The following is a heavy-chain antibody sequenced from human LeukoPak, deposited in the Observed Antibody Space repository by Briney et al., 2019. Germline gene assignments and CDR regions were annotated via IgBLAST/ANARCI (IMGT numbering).Heavy chain of an antibody. CDR3: ARHRKDIGFDS. J-gene: IGHJ4*02. CDR2: IYPDDSDT. D-gene: IGHD2-15*01. CDR1: GYSFSSYW. Sequence: GESLKISCRGSGYSFSSYWIGWVRQMPGKGLEWMGIIYPDDSDTRYSPSFQGQVTISADRSISTAYLQWSSLKASDTAMYYCARHRKDIGFDSWGQGTLVTVSS. V-gene: IGHV5-51*01.